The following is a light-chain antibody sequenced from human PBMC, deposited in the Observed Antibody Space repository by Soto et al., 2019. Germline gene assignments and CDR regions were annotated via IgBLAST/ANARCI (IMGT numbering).Light chain of an antibody. CDR2: GAS. Sequence: TQXXGTXXXSXGERATLSCRASQSVSSSYLAWYQQKPGQAPRLLIYGASSRATGIPDRFSGSGSGTDFTLTISRLEPEDFAVYYCQQYGSSPLITFGQGTRLEIK. V-gene: IGKV3-20*01. CDR1: QSVSSSY. J-gene: IGKJ5*01. CDR3: QQYGSSPLIT.